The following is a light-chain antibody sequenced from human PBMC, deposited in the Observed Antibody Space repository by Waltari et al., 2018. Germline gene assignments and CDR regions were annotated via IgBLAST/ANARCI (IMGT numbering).Light chain of an antibody. CDR3: QQYYGYPLT. Sequence: IQITQSPSSLSASTGDKVTITCRASQGISNYLAWYQQKPGKAPTLLIYDASTLQRWVPSRFSGSGSGTDFTLTISCLQSEDFATFYCQQYYGYPLTFGPGTKVDVK. CDR2: DAS. J-gene: IGKJ3*01. CDR1: QGISNY. V-gene: IGKV1-8*01.